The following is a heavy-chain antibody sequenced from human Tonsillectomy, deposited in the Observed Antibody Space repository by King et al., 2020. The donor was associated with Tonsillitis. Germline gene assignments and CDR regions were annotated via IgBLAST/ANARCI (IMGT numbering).Heavy chain of an antibody. D-gene: IGHD6-13*01. CDR2: ISYDGSNK. CDR3: ARGYSSSWRYGMDV. V-gene: IGHV3-30*03. Sequence: VQLVESGGGVVQPGRSLRLSCAASGFTFSSYGMHWVRQAPGKGLEWVAVISYDGSNKYYADSVKGRFTISRDNSKNTLYLQMNSLRAEDTAVYYCARGYSSSWRYGMDVWGQGTTVTVSS. J-gene: IGHJ6*02. CDR1: GFTFSSYG.